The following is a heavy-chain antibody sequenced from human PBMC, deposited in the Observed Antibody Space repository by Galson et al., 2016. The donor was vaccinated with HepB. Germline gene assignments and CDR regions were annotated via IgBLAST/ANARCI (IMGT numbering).Heavy chain of an antibody. J-gene: IGHJ3*02. CDR3: ASGRHNAFDI. Sequence: TLSLTCAVYGGSFSGYYWSWIRQHPGKGLEWIGYIYYSGSAYYNPSLKSRVTISVDTSKNQFSLKLSSVTAADTAMYYCASGRHNAFDIWGQGTMITVSS. V-gene: IGHV4-31*11. CDR2: IYYSGSA. CDR1: GGSFSGYY.